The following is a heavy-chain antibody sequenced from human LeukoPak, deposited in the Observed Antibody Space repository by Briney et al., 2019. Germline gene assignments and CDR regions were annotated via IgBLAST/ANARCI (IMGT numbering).Heavy chain of an antibody. CDR3: ARTGRDSSGWYSARALNWFDP. J-gene: IGHJ5*02. CDR2: IIPIFGTA. V-gene: IGHV1-69*13. D-gene: IGHD6-19*01. Sequence: SVKVSCKASGGTFSSYAISWVRQAPGQGLEWMGGIIPIFGTANYAQKFQGRATITADESTSTAYMELSSLRSEDTAVYYCARTGRDSSGWYSARALNWFDPWGQGTLVTVSS. CDR1: GGTFSSYA.